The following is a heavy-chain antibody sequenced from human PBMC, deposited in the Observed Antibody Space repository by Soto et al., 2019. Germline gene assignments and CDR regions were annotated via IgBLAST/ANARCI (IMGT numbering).Heavy chain of an antibody. CDR1: GGTFSSYR. V-gene: IGHV1-69*13. D-gene: IGHD1-26*01. CDR2: IVPIYRTA. Sequence: ASVKVSCKASGGTFSSYRINWVRQAPGQGLEWVGGIVPIYRTADYAQKFQGRVTITADESARTSYMELRSLTSEDTAMYYCARSSGGNFGIIIEGTNWFAPWGQGTRVTVSS. J-gene: IGHJ5*02. CDR3: ARSSGGNFGIIIEGTNWFAP.